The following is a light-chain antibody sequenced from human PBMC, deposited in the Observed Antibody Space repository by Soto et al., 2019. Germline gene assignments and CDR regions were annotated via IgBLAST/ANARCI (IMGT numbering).Light chain of an antibody. V-gene: IGKV3-20*01. CDR2: AAS. J-gene: IGKJ3*01. CDR1: QSVSSSY. Sequence: EIVLTQSPGTLSLSPGERATLSCRASQSVSSSYLAWYQQKPGQAPRLLIYAASNRATVIPDSFSGSGCGTDFTLTLSRLEPEDLTGDNCQQYGSSIFTFGPGTKVDIK. CDR3: QQYGSSIFT.